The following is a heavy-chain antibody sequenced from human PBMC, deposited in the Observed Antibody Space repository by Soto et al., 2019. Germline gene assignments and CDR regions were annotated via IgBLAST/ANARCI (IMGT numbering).Heavy chain of an antibody. J-gene: IGHJ4*02. CDR2: ISGSGGGT. Sequence: GGSLRLSCAASGFTFSSYAMSWVRQAPGKGLEWVSSISGSGGGTYYADSVKGRFTFSRDNSKNTLYPQMNSLRAEDTAVYYCAKFGMATTKRSPPYYIDYWGQGALVTVSS. CDR3: AKFGMATTKRSPPYYIDY. V-gene: IGHV3-23*01. CDR1: GFTFSSYA. D-gene: IGHD1-1*01.